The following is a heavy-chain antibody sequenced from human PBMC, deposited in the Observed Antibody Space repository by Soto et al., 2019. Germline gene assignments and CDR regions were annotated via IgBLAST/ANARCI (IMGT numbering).Heavy chain of an antibody. CDR2: IWYDGSNK. CDR1: GFTFSSYG. CDR3: ARRRYNWNYNWFDP. Sequence: GGSLRLSCAASGFTFSSYGMHWVRQAPGKGLEWVAVIWYDGSNKYYADSVKGRFTISRDNSKNTLYLQMNSLRAEDTAVYYCARRRYNWNYNWFDPWGQGTLVTVSS. J-gene: IGHJ5*02. V-gene: IGHV3-33*01. D-gene: IGHD1-7*01.